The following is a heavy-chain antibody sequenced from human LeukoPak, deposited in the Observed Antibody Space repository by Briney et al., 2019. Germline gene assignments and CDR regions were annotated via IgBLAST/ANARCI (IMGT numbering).Heavy chain of an antibody. CDR3: ATRQWTAFDV. J-gene: IGHJ3*01. CDR2: IKPDGNER. Sequence: GGSLRLSCAASGFTFNTYWISWVRQAPGKGLQWVANIKPDGNERYYVDYVKGRFTISRDNARSSLYLQMNSLRVEDTAIYYCATRQWTAFDVWGQGTMVTVSS. V-gene: IGHV3-7*01. D-gene: IGHD6-19*01. CDR1: GFTFNTYW.